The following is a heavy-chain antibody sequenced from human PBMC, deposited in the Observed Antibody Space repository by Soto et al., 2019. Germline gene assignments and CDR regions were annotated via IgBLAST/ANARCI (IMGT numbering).Heavy chain of an antibody. J-gene: IGHJ3*02. D-gene: IGHD2-2*01. Sequence: SVKVSCKASGGTFSSYAISWVRQAPGQGLEWMGGIIPIFGTANYAQKFQGRVTITADESTSTAYMELSSLRSEDTAVYYCARDLGAYCSSTSCQDVFDIWGQGTMVTVSS. CDR2: IIPIFGTA. V-gene: IGHV1-69*13. CDR3: ARDLGAYCSSTSCQDVFDI. CDR1: GGTFSSYA.